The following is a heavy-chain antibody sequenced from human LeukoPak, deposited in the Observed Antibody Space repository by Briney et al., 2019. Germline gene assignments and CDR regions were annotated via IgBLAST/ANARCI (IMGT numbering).Heavy chain of an antibody. CDR1: GGSFSGYY. CDR2: INHSGST. J-gene: IGHJ4*02. D-gene: IGHD3-22*01. V-gene: IGHV4-34*01. Sequence: SETLSLTCAVYGGSFSGYYWSWIRQPPGKGLEWIGEINHSGSTNYNPSLKSRVTISVDTSKNQFSLKLSSVTAADTAVYYCARRPLILSSDYLTLGRMAKYYFDYWGQGTLVTVSS. CDR3: ARRPLILSSDYLTLGRMAKYYFDY.